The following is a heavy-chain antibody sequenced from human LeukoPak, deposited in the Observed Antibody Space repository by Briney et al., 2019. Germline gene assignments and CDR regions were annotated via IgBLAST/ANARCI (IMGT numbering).Heavy chain of an antibody. CDR2: ISGSGGST. V-gene: IGHV3-23*01. J-gene: IGHJ4*02. Sequence: GGSLRLSCAASGFTFSSYAMSWVRQAPGKGLEWVSAISGSGGSTYYADSVKGRFTISRDNAKNSLYLQMNSLRAEDTAVYYCARSGDYTLFDYWGQGTLVTVSS. D-gene: IGHD4-17*01. CDR3: ARSGDYTLFDY. CDR1: GFTFSSYA.